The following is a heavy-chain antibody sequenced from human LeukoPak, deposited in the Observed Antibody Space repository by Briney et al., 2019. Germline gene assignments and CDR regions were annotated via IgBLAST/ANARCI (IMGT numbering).Heavy chain of an antibody. CDR3: ARGSTMTGARPDY. CDR2: ISYDENNK. J-gene: IGHJ4*02. CDR1: GFTFSSYA. D-gene: IGHD3-9*01. V-gene: IGHV3-30*04. Sequence: PGGSLRLSCAASGFTFSSYAMHWVRQTPGKGLEWVTVISYDENNKYYAASVKGRFTISRDNSKNTLYLQMNSLRAEDTAVYYCARGSTMTGARPDYWGQGTLVTVSS.